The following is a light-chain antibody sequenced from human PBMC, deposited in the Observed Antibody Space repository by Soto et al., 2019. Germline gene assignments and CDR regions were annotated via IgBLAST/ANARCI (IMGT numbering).Light chain of an antibody. CDR3: SSYTSSSNV. CDR2: DVN. J-gene: IGLJ1*01. V-gene: IGLV2-14*01. Sequence: QSALTQPASVSGSPGQSITISCTGTSSDVGGYNYVSWYQQHPGKAPKLLIYDVNKRPSGVSNRFSGSKSGNTASLTISGLQAEDEADYYCSSYTSSSNVFGTGTKLTGL. CDR1: SSDVGGYNY.